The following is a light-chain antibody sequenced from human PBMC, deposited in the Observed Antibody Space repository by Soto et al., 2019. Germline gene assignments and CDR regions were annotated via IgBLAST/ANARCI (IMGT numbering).Light chain of an antibody. V-gene: IGKV3-11*01. J-gene: IGKJ4*01. Sequence: KVLKKSPDALSLKKEERATLSCRASQSVRAYLAWYQQKPGQAPRLLIYDASNRATGIPARFSGSGSGTDFTLTISSLEPEDFAGYYCQVRTSRPITFCGGA. CDR1: QSVRAY. CDR3: QVRTSRPIT. CDR2: DAS.